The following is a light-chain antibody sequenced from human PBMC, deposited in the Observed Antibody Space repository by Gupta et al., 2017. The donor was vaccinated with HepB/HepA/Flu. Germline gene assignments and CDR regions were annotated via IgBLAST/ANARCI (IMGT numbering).Light chain of an antibody. J-gene: IGKJ4*01. CDR2: KAS. CDR3: QQDNSYPLT. CDR1: QSISSW. Sequence: DIQMTQSPSTLSASVGDRVTITCRASQSISSWLAWYQQRPGKAPKLLIYKASDLESGVPSRFSGSGSGTEFTLTISSLQPDDSATYYCQQDNSYPLTFGGGTKVEIK. V-gene: IGKV1-5*03.